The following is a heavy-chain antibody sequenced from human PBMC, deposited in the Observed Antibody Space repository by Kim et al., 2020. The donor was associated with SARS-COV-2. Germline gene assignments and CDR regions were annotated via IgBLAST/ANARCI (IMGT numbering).Heavy chain of an antibody. J-gene: IGHJ4*02. V-gene: IGHV3-23*03. CDR3: AKWVYYGSGDLD. Sequence: YYADSVKGRLPISRDNSKNTLYLHMNSLRAEDTAVYYCAKWVYYGSGDLDWGQGTLVTVSS. D-gene: IGHD3-10*01.